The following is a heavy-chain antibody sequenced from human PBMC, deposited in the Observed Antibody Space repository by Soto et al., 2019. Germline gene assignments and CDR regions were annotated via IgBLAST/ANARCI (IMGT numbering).Heavy chain of an antibody. CDR1: GFTVSSNY. J-gene: IGHJ3*02. V-gene: IGHV3-66*01. D-gene: IGHD2-2*01. Sequence: GGSLRLSCAASGFTVSSNYMSWVRQAPGKGLEWVSVIYSGGSTYYADSVKGRFTISRDNSKNTLYLQMNSLRAEDTAVYYCARGYCSSTSCYVAFDIWGQGTMVTVSS. CDR2: IYSGGST. CDR3: ARGYCSSTSCYVAFDI.